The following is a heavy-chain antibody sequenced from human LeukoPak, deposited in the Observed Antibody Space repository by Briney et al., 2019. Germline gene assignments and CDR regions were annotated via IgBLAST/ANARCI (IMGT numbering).Heavy chain of an antibody. D-gene: IGHD5-18*01. Sequence: ASVKVSCKASGYTFTGYYMHWVRQAPGQGLEWMGWISAYNGNTNYAQKLQGRVTMTTDTSTSTAYMELRSLRSDDTAVYYCARVLAPRYGYNSSYNRAVWAKGTR. J-gene: IGHJ6*03. V-gene: IGHV1-18*04. CDR3: ARVLAPRYGYNSSYNRAV. CDR1: GYTFTGYY. CDR2: ISAYNGNT.